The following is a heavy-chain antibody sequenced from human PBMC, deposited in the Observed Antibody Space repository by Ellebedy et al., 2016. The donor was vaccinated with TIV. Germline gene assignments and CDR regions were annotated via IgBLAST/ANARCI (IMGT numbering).Heavy chain of an antibody. V-gene: IGHV3-48*04. J-gene: IGHJ6*02. CDR1: GFTFSSYS. Sequence: GESLKISCAASGFTFSSYSINWVRQAPGKGLEWVSYISSSSSTIYYADSVKGRFTISRDNAKNSLYLQMNSLRAEDTAVYYCAREYYYGMDVWGQGTTVTVSS. CDR3: AREYYYGMDV. CDR2: ISSSSSTI.